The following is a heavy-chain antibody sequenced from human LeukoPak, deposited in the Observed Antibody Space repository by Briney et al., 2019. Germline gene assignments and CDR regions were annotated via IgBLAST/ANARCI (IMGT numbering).Heavy chain of an antibody. D-gene: IGHD2-21*02. J-gene: IGHJ4*02. CDR2: IYHSGST. Sequence: SQTLSLTCAVSGGSISSGGYSWSWIRQPPGRGLEWIGYIYHSGSTYYNPSLKSRVTISVDRSKNQFSLKLSSVTAADTAVYYCARAVKEYCGGDCYSEYFDYWGQGTLVTVSS. CDR3: ARAVKEYCGGDCYSEYFDY. CDR1: GGSISSGGYS. V-gene: IGHV4-30-2*01.